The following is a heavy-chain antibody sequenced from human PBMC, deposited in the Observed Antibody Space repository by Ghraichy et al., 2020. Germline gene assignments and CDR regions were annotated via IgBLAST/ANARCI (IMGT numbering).Heavy chain of an antibody. CDR1: GFTFSSYG. Sequence: AGSLRLSCAASGFTFSSYGMHWVRQAPGKGLEWVAVIWYDGSNKYYADSVKGRFTISRDNSKNTLYLQMNSLRAEDTAVYYCARARFLEWLLHDYWGQGTLVTVSS. D-gene: IGHD3-3*01. CDR2: IWYDGSNK. V-gene: IGHV3-33*01. J-gene: IGHJ4*02. CDR3: ARARFLEWLLHDY.